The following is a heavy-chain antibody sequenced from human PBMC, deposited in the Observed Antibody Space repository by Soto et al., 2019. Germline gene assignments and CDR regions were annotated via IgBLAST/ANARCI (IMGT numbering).Heavy chain of an antibody. D-gene: IGHD3-22*01. Sequence: EVQLLESGGGLVQPGGSLRLSCAASGFTFSSYAMSWVRQAPGKGLEWVSAISGSGGSTYYADSVKGRFTIYRDNSKNTLDLQMNSLRAEDTAVYYCAKDVAPAAMIVVGCDYWGQGTLVTVSS. V-gene: IGHV3-23*01. CDR2: ISGSGGST. J-gene: IGHJ4*02. CDR3: AKDVAPAAMIVVGCDY. CDR1: GFTFSSYA.